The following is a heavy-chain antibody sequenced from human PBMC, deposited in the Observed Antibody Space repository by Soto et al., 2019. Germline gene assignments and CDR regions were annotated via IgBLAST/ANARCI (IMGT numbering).Heavy chain of an antibody. CDR1: GYTFTSYG. V-gene: IGHV1-18*01. J-gene: IGHJ5*02. Sequence: ASVKVSCKASGYTFTSYGISWVRQAPGQGLEWMGWISAYNGNTNYAQKLQGRVTMTTDTSTSTAYMELRSLRSDDTAVYYCARATRRVHIVLPLGYNWFDPWGQGTLVTVSS. CDR3: ARATRRVHIVLPLGYNWFDP. D-gene: IGHD2-8*01. CDR2: ISAYNGNT.